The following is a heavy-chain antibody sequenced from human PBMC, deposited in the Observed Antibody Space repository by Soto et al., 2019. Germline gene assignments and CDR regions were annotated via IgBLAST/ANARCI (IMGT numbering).Heavy chain of an antibody. Sequence: SATLSLTCTVSGGSISSYYWSWIRQPPGKGLEWIGYIYYSGSTNYNPSLKSRVTISVDTSKNQFSLKLSSVTAADTAVYYCARVRSITGTFYFDYWGQGTLVTVSS. D-gene: IGHD1-7*01. V-gene: IGHV4-59*01. CDR2: IYYSGST. CDR1: GGSISSYY. CDR3: ARVRSITGTFYFDY. J-gene: IGHJ4*02.